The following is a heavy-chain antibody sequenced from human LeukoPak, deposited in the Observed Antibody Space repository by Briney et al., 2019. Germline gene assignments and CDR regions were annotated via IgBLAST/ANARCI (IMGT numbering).Heavy chain of an antibody. CDR2: IYHSGST. D-gene: IGHD3-10*01. CDR3: ARAGPGSGSYLLPRYYFDY. Sequence: SETLSLTCAVSGGSISSSNWWSLVRQPPGKGLEWIGEIYHSGSTNYNPSLKSRVTISVDKSKNQFSLKLSSVTAADTAVYYCARAGPGSGSYLLPRYYFDYWGQGTLVTVSS. CDR1: GGSISSSNW. J-gene: IGHJ4*02. V-gene: IGHV4-4*02.